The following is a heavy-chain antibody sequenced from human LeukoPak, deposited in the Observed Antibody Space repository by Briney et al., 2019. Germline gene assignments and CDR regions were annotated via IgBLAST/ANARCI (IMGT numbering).Heavy chain of an antibody. CDR1: GFTFSNAW. CDR2: IKSKTDGGTT. Sequence: GGSLRLSRAASGFTFSNAWMSWVRQAPGKGLEWVGRIKSKTDGGTTDYAAPVKGRFTISRDDSKNTLYLQMNSLKTEDTAVYYCTTESGYGTVHFDYWGQGTLVTVSS. J-gene: IGHJ4*02. V-gene: IGHV3-15*01. CDR3: TTESGYGTVHFDY. D-gene: IGHD5-12*01.